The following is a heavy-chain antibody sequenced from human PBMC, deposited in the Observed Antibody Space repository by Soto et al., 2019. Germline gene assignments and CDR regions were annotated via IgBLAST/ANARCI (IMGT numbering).Heavy chain of an antibody. CDR2: MNPNSGNT. D-gene: IGHD6-19*01. CDR3: ARGYRDGVIAVAGESEKWDY. Sequence: QVQLVQSGAEVKKPGASVKVSCKASGYTFTSYDINWVRQATGQGLEWMGWMNPNSGNTGYAQKFQGRVTMTRNTSISTAYMELSSLRSEDTAVYYCARGYRDGVIAVAGESEKWDYWGQGTLVTVSS. J-gene: IGHJ4*02. CDR1: GYTFTSYD. V-gene: IGHV1-8*01.